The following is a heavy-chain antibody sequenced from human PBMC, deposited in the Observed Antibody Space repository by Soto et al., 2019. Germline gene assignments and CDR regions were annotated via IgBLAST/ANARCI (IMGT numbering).Heavy chain of an antibody. CDR1: GFTFSSYE. CDR2: ISSSGRTI. J-gene: IGHJ4*02. CDR3: TRGTQQRHPDY. Sequence: GGSLRLSCAASGFTFSSYEMNWVRQAPGKGLEWVSYISSSGRTIYYTDSVKGRFTISRDNAKNSLYLQLNSLRVEDTALFYCTRGTQQRHPDYWGQGTLVTVSS. V-gene: IGHV3-48*03. D-gene: IGHD6-13*01.